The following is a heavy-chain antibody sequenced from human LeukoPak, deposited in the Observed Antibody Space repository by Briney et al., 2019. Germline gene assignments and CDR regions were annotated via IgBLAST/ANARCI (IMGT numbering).Heavy chain of an antibody. J-gene: IGHJ4*02. CDR3: AKDLH. CDR1: GFRFTSYA. Sequence: GGSLRLSCGASGFRFTSYAMSWVRQAPGRGLEWVSGISGGGGSAFYADSVKGRFTISRDNSKNTLYLQMNSLRAEDTAVYYCAKDLHWGQGTLVTVSS. V-gene: IGHV3-23*01. CDR2: ISGGGGSA.